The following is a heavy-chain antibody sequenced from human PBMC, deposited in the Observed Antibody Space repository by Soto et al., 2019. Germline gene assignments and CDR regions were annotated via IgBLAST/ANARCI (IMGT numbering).Heavy chain of an antibody. V-gene: IGHV3-30*18. CDR1: GVTFNKYG. J-gene: IGHJ4*02. Sequence: QVQLVESGGGVVQPGRSLRLSCVASGVTFNKYGMHWVRQAPGKGLEWLAVISYDGNNKHYSDSVKGRFTISRVNSKNTLYLEMNNVRTEDTAVYYCAKILGTATILDYWGQGTLVIVSS. CDR2: ISYDGNNK. D-gene: IGHD5-12*01. CDR3: AKILGTATILDY.